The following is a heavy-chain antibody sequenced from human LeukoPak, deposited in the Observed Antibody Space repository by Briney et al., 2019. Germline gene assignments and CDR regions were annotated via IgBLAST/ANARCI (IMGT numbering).Heavy chain of an antibody. V-gene: IGHV3-21*01. CDR2: ISSSSSYI. Sequence: GGSLRLSCAASGFTFSSYSMSWVRQAPGKGLEWVSSISSSSSYIYYADSVKGRFTISRDNAKNSLYLQMNSLRAEDTAVYYCASEYYYDSSGEGFDYWGQGTLVTVSS. CDR3: ASEYYYDSSGEGFDY. CDR1: GFTFSSYS. D-gene: IGHD3-22*01. J-gene: IGHJ4*02.